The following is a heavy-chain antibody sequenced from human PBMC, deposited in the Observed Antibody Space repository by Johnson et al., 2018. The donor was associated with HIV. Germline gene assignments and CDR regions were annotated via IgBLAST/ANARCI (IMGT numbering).Heavy chain of an antibody. CDR2: TQYDGSKK. CDR1: GFTFDDYD. Sequence: VQLVESGGGVVRPGGSLRVSCAASGFTFDDYDMSWVRQVPGKGLEWVAFTQYDGSKKYYADSVKGRFTISRDNSKKTLYLQMNSLRTEDTAVYYCAKETRDSRSAFDIWGQGTLVTVSS. CDR3: AKETRDSRSAFDI. V-gene: IGHV3-30*02. D-gene: IGHD3-22*01. J-gene: IGHJ3*02.